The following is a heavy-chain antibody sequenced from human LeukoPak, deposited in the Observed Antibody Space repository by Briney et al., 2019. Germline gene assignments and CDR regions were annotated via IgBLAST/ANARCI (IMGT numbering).Heavy chain of an antibody. CDR3: VRRGDASSGWGDHDY. D-gene: IGHD6-19*01. Sequence: GGPLSHSCVGSGFTFSSYAMGWVRQAPGKGLAWVSTIGGSGDKTFYADSVKGRFTISRDNSKNMLHLQMSSLTGEDTALYYCVRRGDASSGWGDHDYWGQGALVTVSS. V-gene: IGHV3-23*01. CDR1: GFTFSSYA. J-gene: IGHJ4*02. CDR2: IGGSGDKT.